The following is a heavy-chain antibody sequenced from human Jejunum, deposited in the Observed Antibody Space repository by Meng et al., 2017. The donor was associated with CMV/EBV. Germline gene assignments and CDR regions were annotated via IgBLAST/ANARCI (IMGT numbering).Heavy chain of an antibody. V-gene: IGHV3-11*04. CDR1: FPFSNYY. CDR2: ISGDGSDL. Sequence: FPFSNYYMSWIRLAPGTGLEWISYISGDGSDLFYGDSVRGRFTISRDNAKNSLYLQINSLRVEDTAVYYCVRDILRVGITYYFDYWGQGTLVTVSS. J-gene: IGHJ4*02. D-gene: IGHD1-26*01. CDR3: VRDILRVGITYYFDY.